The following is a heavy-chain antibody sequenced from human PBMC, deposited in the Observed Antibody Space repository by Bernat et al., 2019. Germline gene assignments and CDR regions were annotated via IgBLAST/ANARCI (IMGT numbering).Heavy chain of an antibody. D-gene: IGHD6-13*01. CDR1: VESFSGYY. CDR2: INHSGIT. Sequence: QVQLQQWGAGLLKPSETLSLTCAVYVESFSGYYWSWIRQPPGKGLEWIGEINHSGITNYNPSLKRRVTMSVDTSKNQFSLKLTSVTAADTAVYYCARGAATAPKFDYWGQGSLVTVSS. CDR3: ARGAATAPKFDY. J-gene: IGHJ4*02. V-gene: IGHV4-34*02.